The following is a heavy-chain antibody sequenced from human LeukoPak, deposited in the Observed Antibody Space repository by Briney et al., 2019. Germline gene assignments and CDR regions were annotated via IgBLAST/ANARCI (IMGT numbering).Heavy chain of an antibody. CDR1: GYTFTGYY. CDR3: AREYDSSAGAFDI. V-gene: IGHV1-2*04. CDR2: INPNSGGT. Sequence: ASVKVSCKASGYTFTGYYMHWVRQAPGQGLEWMGWINPNSGGTNYAQKFQGWVTMTRDTSISTAYMELSRLRSDDTAVYYCAREYDSSAGAFDIWGQGTMVTVSS. D-gene: IGHD3-22*01. J-gene: IGHJ3*02.